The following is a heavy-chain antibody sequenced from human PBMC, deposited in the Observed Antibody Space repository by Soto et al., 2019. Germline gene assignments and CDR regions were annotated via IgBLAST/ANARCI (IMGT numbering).Heavy chain of an antibody. CDR1: GYTFTSYY. D-gene: IGHD5-18*01. CDR2: INPSGGST. J-gene: IGHJ6*02. CDR3: ARGVNFDTAEENYYYYGMDV. V-gene: IGHV1-46*01. Sequence: ASVKVSCKASGYTFTSYYMHWVRQAPGQGLEWMGIINPSGGSTSYAQKFQGRVTMTRDTSTSTVYMELSSLRSEDTAVYYCARGVNFDTAEENYYYYGMDVWGQGTTVTVSS.